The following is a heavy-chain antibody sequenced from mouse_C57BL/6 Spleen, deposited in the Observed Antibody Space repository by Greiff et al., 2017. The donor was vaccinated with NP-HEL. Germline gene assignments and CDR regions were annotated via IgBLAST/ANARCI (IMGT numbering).Heavy chain of an antibody. Sequence: VQLQQSGPELVKPGASVKISCKASGYTFTDYYMNWVKQSHGKSLKWIGDINPNNGGTSYNQKFKGKATLTVDKSSSTAYMELRSLTSEDSAVYYCAREELGHFDYWGQGTTLTVSS. J-gene: IGHJ2*01. D-gene: IGHD4-1*01. CDR1: GYTFTDYY. CDR2: INPNNGGT. CDR3: AREELGHFDY. V-gene: IGHV1-26*01.